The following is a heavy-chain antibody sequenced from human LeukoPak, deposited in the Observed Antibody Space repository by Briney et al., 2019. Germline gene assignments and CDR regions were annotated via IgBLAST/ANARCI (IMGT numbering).Heavy chain of an antibody. J-gene: IGHJ4*02. CDR2: ISPDGSTK. Sequence: GSLRLSCAASGFTFSSYGMNWVRQAPGKGLEWVANISPDGSTKYHMDSVKGRFTISRDNAKDSLYLEMSRLRDDDTAMYYCATGASGSWDFGGQGTLVTVSS. CDR3: ATGASGSWDF. V-gene: IGHV3-7*03. D-gene: IGHD6-13*01. CDR1: GFTFSSYG.